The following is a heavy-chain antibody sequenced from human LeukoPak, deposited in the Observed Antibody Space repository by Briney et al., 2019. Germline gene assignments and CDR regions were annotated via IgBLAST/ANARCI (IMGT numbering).Heavy chain of an antibody. CDR1: GLNFDDSA. J-gene: IGHJ4*02. CDR2: ISADGGST. Sequence: GGSLKLSCVASGLNFDDSAMHWVRQAPGKGLEWVSLISADGGSTFSADSVKGRFSISRDNSKNSLYLQMNSLRSEDTAMYYCAKESGKFDYWGQGTLVAVSS. CDR3: AKESGKFDY. V-gene: IGHV3-43*02.